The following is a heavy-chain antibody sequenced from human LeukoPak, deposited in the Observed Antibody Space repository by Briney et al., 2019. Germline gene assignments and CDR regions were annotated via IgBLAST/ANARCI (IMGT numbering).Heavy chain of an antibody. CDR1: GGSISSSSYY. D-gene: IGHD3-22*01. V-gene: IGHV4-39*01. CDR2: IYYSGST. CDR3: ARRYYDSSGFDAFDI. J-gene: IGHJ3*02. Sequence: SETLSLTCTVSGGSISSSSYYWGWIRQPPGKGLECIGSIYYSGSTYYNPSLKSRVTISVDTSKNQFSLKLSSVTAADTAVYYCARRYYDSSGFDAFDIWGQGTMVTVSS.